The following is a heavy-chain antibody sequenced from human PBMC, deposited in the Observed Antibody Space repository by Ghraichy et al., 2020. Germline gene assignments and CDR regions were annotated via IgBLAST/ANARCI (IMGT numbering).Heavy chain of an antibody. CDR1: GFTFSSYA. Sequence: GGSLRLSCAASGFTFSSYAMHWVRQAPGKGLEWVAVISYDGSNKYYADSVKGRFTISRDNSENTLYLQMNSLRAEDTAVYYCARDSPTIFGVVIMLYYFDYWGQGTLVTVSS. CDR2: ISYDGSNK. J-gene: IGHJ4*02. D-gene: IGHD3-3*01. CDR3: ARDSPTIFGVVIMLYYFDY. V-gene: IGHV3-30*04.